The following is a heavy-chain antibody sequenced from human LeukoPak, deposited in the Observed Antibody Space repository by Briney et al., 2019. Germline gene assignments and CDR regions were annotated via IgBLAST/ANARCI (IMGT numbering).Heavy chain of an antibody. CDR2: MYYTGST. Sequence: PSETLSLTCTVSGGSISTTTYYWGWIRQPPGKGREWIGSMYYTGSTYYNPSLKSRVTISVDTSKNQFSLKLSSVTAADTAVYYCARVGQQLVLGYWGQGTLVTVSS. CDR1: GGSISTTTYY. V-gene: IGHV4-39*07. J-gene: IGHJ4*02. D-gene: IGHD6-13*01. CDR3: ARVGQQLVLGY.